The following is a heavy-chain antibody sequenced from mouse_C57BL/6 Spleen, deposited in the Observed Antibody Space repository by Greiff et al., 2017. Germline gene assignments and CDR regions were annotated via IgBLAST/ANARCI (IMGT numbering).Heavy chain of an antibody. CDR3: ASPSPYFDY. J-gene: IGHJ2*01. V-gene: IGHV1-4*01. CDR2: INPSSGYT. Sequence: QVQLKQSGAELARPGASVKMSCKASGYTFTSYTMHWVKQRPGPGLEWIGYINPSSGYTKYNQKFKDKATLTADKSSSTAYMQLSSLTSEDSAVYYCASPSPYFDYWGQGTTLTVSS. D-gene: IGHD6-1*01. CDR1: GYTFTSYT.